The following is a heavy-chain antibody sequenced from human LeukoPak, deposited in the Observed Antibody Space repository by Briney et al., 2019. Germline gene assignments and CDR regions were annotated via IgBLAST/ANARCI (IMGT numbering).Heavy chain of an antibody. CDR2: IKQDGSDK. Sequence: GGSLRLSCAASGFTFSGYWMSWVRQAPGKGREWVANIKQDGSDKYYVDSVKGRFTISRDNAKNSLYLQINSLRAEDTAVYYCARKTVVGSYFDYWGQGTPVTVSS. V-gene: IGHV3-7*03. J-gene: IGHJ4*02. D-gene: IGHD4-23*01. CDR1: GFTFSGYW. CDR3: ARKTVVGSYFDY.